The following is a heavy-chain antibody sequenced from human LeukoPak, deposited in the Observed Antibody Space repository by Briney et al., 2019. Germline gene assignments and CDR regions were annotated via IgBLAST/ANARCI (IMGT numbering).Heavy chain of an antibody. D-gene: IGHD3-22*01. V-gene: IGHV1-69*13. Sequence: GASVKVSCKASGGTFSSYAISWARQAPGQGLEWMGGIIPIFGTANYAQKFQGRVTITADESTSTAYMELSSLRSEDTAVYYCASLLLRPTDYWGQGTLVTVSS. CDR3: ASLLLRPTDY. J-gene: IGHJ4*02. CDR2: IIPIFGTA. CDR1: GGTFSSYA.